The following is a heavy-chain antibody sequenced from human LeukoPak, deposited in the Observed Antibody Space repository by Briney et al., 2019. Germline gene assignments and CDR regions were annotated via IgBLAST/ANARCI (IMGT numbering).Heavy chain of an antibody. CDR2: FHTDGGT. CDR1: GFSFSSYD. J-gene: IGHJ4*02. Sequence: GGSLRLSCAASGFSFSSYDMHWVRQAPGEGLEGVSAFHTDGGTYYLDSVKGRFTVSREDARNSLYLQMNALRVRDTAVYYWAKGSGPGVTTIDSWGQGTLVIVSS. D-gene: IGHD4-17*01. CDR3: AKGSGPGVTTIDS. V-gene: IGHV3-13*01.